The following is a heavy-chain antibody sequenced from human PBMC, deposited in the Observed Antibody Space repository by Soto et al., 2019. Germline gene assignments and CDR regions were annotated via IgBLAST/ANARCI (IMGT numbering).Heavy chain of an antibody. V-gene: IGHV3-74*01. Sequence: EVQLVESGGALVQPGGSLRLSCAASGFTFSNYWMYWVRQAPGKGLVWVSRLDSEGGNTLYADSVKGRFTISRANARNTLYLQMESRRGEDTAVYYCAPDRGRVSNSEMIINANHIGVCSKGTTGSV. CDR3: APDRGRVSNSEMIINANHIGV. CDR2: LDSEGGNT. D-gene: IGHD2-15*01. J-gene: IGHJ6*03. CDR1: GFTFSNYW.